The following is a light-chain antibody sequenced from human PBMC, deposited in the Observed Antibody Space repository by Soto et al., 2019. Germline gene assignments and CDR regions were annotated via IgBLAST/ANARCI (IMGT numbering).Light chain of an antibody. CDR3: QHYGSSPPYT. CDR2: GAS. Sequence: EIVLTQSPGSLSLSPGERATLSCRASQSVGSSDLAWYQQKPGQAPRLLIYGASSRDTGIPDRFSGSGSGTDFTLSISRLEPEDFAVYFCQHYGSSPPYTFGQGTKLEIK. V-gene: IGKV3-20*01. CDR1: QSVGSSD. J-gene: IGKJ2*01.